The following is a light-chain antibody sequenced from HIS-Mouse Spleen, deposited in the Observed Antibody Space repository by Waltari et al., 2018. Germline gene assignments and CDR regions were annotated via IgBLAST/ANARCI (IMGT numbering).Light chain of an antibody. J-gene: IGKJ2*01. CDR3: QKYYSTPYT. Sequence: DIVMTQSPDSLAVSLGERATINCKSSQSVLYSSNNKNYLAWYQQQPGQPPKLLIYWASTRESGVPDRFSGSGSGTDVTLTISSLQAEDVAVYYCQKYYSTPYTFGQGTKLEIK. V-gene: IGKV4-1*01. CDR2: WAS. CDR1: QSVLYSSNNKNY.